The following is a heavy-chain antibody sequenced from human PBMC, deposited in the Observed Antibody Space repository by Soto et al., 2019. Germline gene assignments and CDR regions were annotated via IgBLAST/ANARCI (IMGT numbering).Heavy chain of an antibody. J-gene: IGHJ5*02. Sequence: EVQLVESGGGLVQPGGSLRLSCAASGFTFSSYEMNWVRQAPGKGLEWVSYISSSGTTIYYADSVKGRFTISRDNAKNSLYLQMNSLRAEDTAVYHCASRHCSSASCYLPFDPWGQGTLVTVSS. CDR1: GFTFSSYE. CDR3: ASRHCSSASCYLPFDP. V-gene: IGHV3-48*03. CDR2: ISSSGTTI. D-gene: IGHD2-2*01.